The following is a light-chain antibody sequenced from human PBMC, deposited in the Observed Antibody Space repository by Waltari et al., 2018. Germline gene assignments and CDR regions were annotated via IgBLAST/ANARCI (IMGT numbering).Light chain of an antibody. CDR2: FAS. Sequence: DIRMTQSPSSLSAVVGYGVTITCRASQDIGHKFAWYRQKPGKVPRLLIYFASTLQSGVPSRFSGSGSGAEFTRPISSLQPEDVATYYCQYGETFGQGTQVEI. V-gene: IGKV1-27*01. CDR3: QYGET. J-gene: IGKJ1*01. CDR1: QDIGHK.